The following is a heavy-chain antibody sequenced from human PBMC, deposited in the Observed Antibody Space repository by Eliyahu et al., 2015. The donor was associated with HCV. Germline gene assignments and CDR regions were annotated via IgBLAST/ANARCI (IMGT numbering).Heavy chain of an antibody. CDR2: IWYDGSNK. J-gene: IGHJ4*02. Sequence: QVQLVESGGGVVQPGRSLRLSCAASGFXFSSXGMHWVRQAPGKGLEGVAVIWYDGSNKYYADSVKGRFTISRDNSKNTLYLQMNSLRAEDTTVYYCATERYCSSTSCSPFDYWGQGTLVTVSS. CDR1: GFXFSSXG. V-gene: IGHV3-33*01. D-gene: IGHD2-2*01. CDR3: ATERYCSSTSCSPFDY.